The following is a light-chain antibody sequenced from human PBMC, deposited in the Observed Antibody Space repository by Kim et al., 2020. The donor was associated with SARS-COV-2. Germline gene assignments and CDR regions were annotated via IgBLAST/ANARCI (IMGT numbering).Light chain of an antibody. Sequence: LGQTVRITCQGDSLRRYYASWYQQKPGQAPVLVIYGKNNRPSGIPDRFSGSSSGNTASLTITGAQAEDEADYYCNSRDSSGNHHVVFGGGTKLTV. CDR1: SLRRYY. V-gene: IGLV3-19*01. J-gene: IGLJ2*01. CDR3: NSRDSSGNHHVV. CDR2: GKN.